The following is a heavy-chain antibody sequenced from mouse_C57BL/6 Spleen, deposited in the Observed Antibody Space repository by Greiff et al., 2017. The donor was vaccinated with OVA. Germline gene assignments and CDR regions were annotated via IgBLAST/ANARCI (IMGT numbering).Heavy chain of an antibody. D-gene: IGHD3-2*02. J-gene: IGHJ2*01. CDR2: IDPSDSYT. CDR1: GYTFTSYW. Sequence: QVQLQQPGAELVKPGASVKLSCKASGYTFTSYWMQWVKQRPGQGLEWIGEIDPSDSYTNYNQKFKGKATLTVDTSSSTAYMQLSSLTSEDSAVYYCARSGQLRRGDDWGQGTTLTVSS. V-gene: IGHV1-50*01. CDR3: ARSGQLRRGDD.